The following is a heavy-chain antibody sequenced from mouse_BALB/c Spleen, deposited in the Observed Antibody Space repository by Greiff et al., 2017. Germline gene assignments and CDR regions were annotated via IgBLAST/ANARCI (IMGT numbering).Heavy chain of an antibody. CDR3: ARGNYGSSYGFAY. J-gene: IGHJ3*01. V-gene: IGHV1-7*01. CDR1: GYTFTSYW. D-gene: IGHD1-1*01. CDR2: INPSTGYT. Sequence: QVHVKQSGAELAKPGASVKMSCKASGYTFTSYWMHWVKQRPGQGLEWIGYINPSTGYTEYNQKFKDKATLTADKSSSTAYMQLSSLTSEDSAVYYCARGNYGSSYGFAYWGQGTLVTVSA.